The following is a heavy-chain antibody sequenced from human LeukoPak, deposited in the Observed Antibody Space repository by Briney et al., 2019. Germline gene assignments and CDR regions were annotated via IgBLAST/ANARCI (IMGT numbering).Heavy chain of an antibody. CDR3: AKGPVGAAASHYYYMDV. Sequence: GGSLRLSCAASGFTFSSYAMSWVRQAPGKGLEWVSAISGSGGSTYYADSVKGRFTISRDNSKNTLYLQMNSLRAEDTAVYYCAKGPVGAAASHYYYMDVWGKGTTVTVSS. D-gene: IGHD6-13*01. J-gene: IGHJ6*03. V-gene: IGHV3-23*01. CDR2: ISGSGGST. CDR1: GFTFSSYA.